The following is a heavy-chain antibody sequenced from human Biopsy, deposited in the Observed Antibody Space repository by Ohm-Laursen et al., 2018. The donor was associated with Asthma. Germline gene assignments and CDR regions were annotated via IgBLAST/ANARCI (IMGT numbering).Heavy chain of an antibody. CDR3: ARDVMEWYLPAFDF. CDR2: GGSYYDGGLK. D-gene: IGHD3-3*01. Sequence: SLRLSCTASGFTFRSYAMHWVRQAPGKGLERVAVGGSYYDGGLKYYADSVNGRFTVSRDDSKNTLYLQMNSLRPDDTAVYYCARDVMEWYLPAFDFWGQGTLVTVSS. J-gene: IGHJ4*02. V-gene: IGHV3-30-3*01. CDR1: GFTFRSYA.